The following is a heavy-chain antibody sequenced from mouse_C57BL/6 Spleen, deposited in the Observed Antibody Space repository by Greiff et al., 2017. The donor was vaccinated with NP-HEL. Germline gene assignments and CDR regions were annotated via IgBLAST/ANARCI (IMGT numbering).Heavy chain of an antibody. V-gene: IGHV5-9*01. CDR1: GFTFSSYT. J-gene: IGHJ3*01. CDR2: ISGGGGNT. D-gene: IGHD2-3*01. CDR3: ARQDGYYDWFAY. Sequence: EVQVVESGGGLVKPGGSLKLSCAASGFTFSSYTMSWVRQTPEKRLEWVATISGGGGNTYYPDSVKGRFTISRDNAKNTLYLQVSSLRSEDTALYYCARQDGYYDWFAYWGQGTLVTVSA.